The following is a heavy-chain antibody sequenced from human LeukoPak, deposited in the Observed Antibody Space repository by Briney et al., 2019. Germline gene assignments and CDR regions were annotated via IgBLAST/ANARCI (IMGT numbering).Heavy chain of an antibody. CDR3: ARARGGYEPYYFDY. J-gene: IGHJ4*02. V-gene: IGHV1-2*02. CDR1: GYTFTGYY. Sequence: GASVKGSCKAAGYTFTGYYIDCVRQAPGQGLEWMGWINPNSGGKNYAQKFQGRGTMTRDTSISTAYMELSRLRSDDTAVYYCARARGGYEPYYFDYWGPGTVVTVSS. D-gene: IGHD5-12*01. CDR2: INPNSGGK.